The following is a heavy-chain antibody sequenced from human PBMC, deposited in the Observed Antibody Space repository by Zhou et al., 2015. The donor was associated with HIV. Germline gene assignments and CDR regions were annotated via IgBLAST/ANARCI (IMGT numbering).Heavy chain of an antibody. V-gene: IGHV1-18*01. J-gene: IGHJ4*02. CDR3: ARDNSGYHRVFDY. Sequence: FTSYGISWVRQAPGQGLEWMGWISAYNGNTNYAQKLQGRVTMTTDTSTSTAYMELRSLRSDDTAVYYCARDNSGYHRVFDYWGQGTLVTVSS. CDR2: ISAYNGNT. D-gene: IGHD5-12*01. CDR1: FTSYG.